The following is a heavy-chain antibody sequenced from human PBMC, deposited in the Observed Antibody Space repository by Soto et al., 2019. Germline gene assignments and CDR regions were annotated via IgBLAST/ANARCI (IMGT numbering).Heavy chain of an antibody. CDR2: TSYDGSDK. V-gene: IGHV3-30*19. D-gene: IGHD3-16*01. J-gene: IGHJ1*01. Sequence: QVQLVESGGGVVQPGTSLRVSCVGSGFTFRSYVMHWVRQAPGKGLEWVALTSYDGSDKYYDDSVRGRFTISRDNSRNTVDLQMDSLRLEDAALYSCARWGRTGGLEVWGQGTLVSVSS. CDR3: ARWGRTGGLEV. CDR1: GFTFRSYV.